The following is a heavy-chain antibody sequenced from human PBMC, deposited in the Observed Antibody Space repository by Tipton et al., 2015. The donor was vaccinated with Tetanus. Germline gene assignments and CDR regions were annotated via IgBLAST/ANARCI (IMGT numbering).Heavy chain of an antibody. CDR2: INSDGSST. Sequence: SLRLSCAASGFTFSSYWMHWVRQAPGKGLVWVSRINSDGSSTSYADSVKGRFTISRDNAKNTLYLQMNSLRAEDTAVYYCARDPPVSGSYYEGVYWGQGTLVTVSS. J-gene: IGHJ4*02. D-gene: IGHD1-26*01. CDR3: ARDPPVSGSYYEGVY. CDR1: GFTFSSYW. V-gene: IGHV3-74*01.